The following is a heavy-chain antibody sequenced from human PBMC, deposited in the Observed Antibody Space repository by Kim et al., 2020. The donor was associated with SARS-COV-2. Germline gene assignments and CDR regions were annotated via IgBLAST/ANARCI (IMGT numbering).Heavy chain of an antibody. Sequence: SETLSLTCTVSGGSISSGGYYWSWIRQHPGKGLEWIGYIYYSGSTYYNPSLKSRVTISAETSKNQFSLKLSPVTAADTAVYYCAEGGNNIVVVPAASVHYYYGMDVWGHGTTVTVSS. CDR1: GGSISSGGYY. D-gene: IGHD2-2*01. CDR3: AEGGNNIVVVPAASVHYYYGMDV. CDR2: IYYSGST. V-gene: IGHV4-31*03. J-gene: IGHJ6*02.